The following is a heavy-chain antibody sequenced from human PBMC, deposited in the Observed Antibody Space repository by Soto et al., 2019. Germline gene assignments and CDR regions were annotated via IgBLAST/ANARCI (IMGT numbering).Heavy chain of an antibody. D-gene: IGHD1-1*01. Sequence: HPGGSLRLSCAASGFTFDDYAMHWVRQAPGRGLEWVSLISWDGGSTYYPDSVKGRFTISRDNRKNSLYLQMNSLRAEDSALYYCAKAPDPLQLRSYGMDVWGQGTTVTVSS. CDR1: GFTFDDYA. V-gene: IGHV3-43D*04. J-gene: IGHJ6*02. CDR2: ISWDGGST. CDR3: AKAPDPLQLRSYGMDV.